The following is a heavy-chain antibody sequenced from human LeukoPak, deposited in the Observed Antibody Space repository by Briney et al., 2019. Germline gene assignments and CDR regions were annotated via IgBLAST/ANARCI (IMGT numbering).Heavy chain of an antibody. D-gene: IGHD3-16*01. CDR1: GYPFPSYA. V-gene: IGHV7-4-1*02. J-gene: IGHJ4*02. CDR3: ARGRNNFDYAY. Sequence: ASLKVSCKASGYPFPSYAMNWVRQAPGQGLEWMGWINTNTGNPTYAQGFTGRFVFSLDTSVNTAYLQISSLKAEDTAVYYCARGRNNFDYAYWGQGTLVTVSS. CDR2: INTNTGNP.